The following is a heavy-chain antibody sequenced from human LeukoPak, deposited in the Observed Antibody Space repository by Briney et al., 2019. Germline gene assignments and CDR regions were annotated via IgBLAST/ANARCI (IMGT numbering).Heavy chain of an antibody. CDR2: IYYSGST. Sequence: SETLSLTCTVSGGSISRNNYYWGWLRQPPGKGLEWIGSIYYSGSTYYNPSLKSRLTISVDTSRTQFSLNLGSVTAADTAVYYCARHSPVPTVVTPGLIDYWGQGTLVTVSS. CDR1: GGSISRNNYY. D-gene: IGHD4-23*01. CDR3: ARHSPVPTVVTPGLIDY. J-gene: IGHJ4*02. V-gene: IGHV4-39*01.